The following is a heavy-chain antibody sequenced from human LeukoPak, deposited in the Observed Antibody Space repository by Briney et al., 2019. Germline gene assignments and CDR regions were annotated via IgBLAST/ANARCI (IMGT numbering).Heavy chain of an antibody. CDR2: IIPILGIA. CDR1: GGTFSSYA. Sequence: ASVKVSCKASGGTFSSYAISWVRQAPGQGLEWMGRIIPILGIANYAQKFQGRVTITADKSTSTAYMELSSLRSEDTAVYYCARDYGPNGFDYWGRGTLVTVSS. J-gene: IGHJ4*02. CDR3: ARDYGPNGFDY. D-gene: IGHD4-17*01. V-gene: IGHV1-69*04.